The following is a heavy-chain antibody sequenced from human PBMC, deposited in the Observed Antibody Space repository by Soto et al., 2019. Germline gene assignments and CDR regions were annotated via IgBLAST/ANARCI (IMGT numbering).Heavy chain of an antibody. J-gene: IGHJ3*02. CDR1: IGSITSTGYY. V-gene: IGHV4-39*01. Sequence: PSETLSLTCTVSIGSITSTGYYWGWIRQPPGKGLEWLGSVYYSGSTYYNASLKGRVTISVDTSKNQFSLKLSSVTAADTAVYYCARHRNNDYIWGSYRYKGNFAFDIWGQGTMVTVSS. CDR2: VYYSGST. CDR3: ARHRNNDYIWGSYRYKGNFAFDI. D-gene: IGHD3-16*02.